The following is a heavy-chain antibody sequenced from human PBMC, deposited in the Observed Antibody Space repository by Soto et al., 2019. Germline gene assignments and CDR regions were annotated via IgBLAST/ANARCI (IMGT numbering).Heavy chain of an antibody. J-gene: IGHJ4*02. V-gene: IGHV4-38-2*02. Sequence: SETLSLTCAVSGYSISTGFNWAWIRQPPGKGLEWIGSIYHSGSTYYNLSLKSRVTISSDASKNQISLKLSSVTAADTALYYCAREWGTGFNQLDSGGQATLVTVSS. CDR1: GYSISTGFN. D-gene: IGHD6-19*01. CDR3: AREWGTGFNQLDS. CDR2: IYHSGST.